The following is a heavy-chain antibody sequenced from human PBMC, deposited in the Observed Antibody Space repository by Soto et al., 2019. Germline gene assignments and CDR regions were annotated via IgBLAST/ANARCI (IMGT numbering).Heavy chain of an antibody. CDR3: ARHFHITMIVVVINDGLNWFDP. V-gene: IGHV4-39*01. D-gene: IGHD3-22*01. CDR1: GGSISTSRSS. CDR2: IFYSGST. Sequence: PSETLSLNCNVSGGSISTSRSSWAWIRQPPGKGLEWLANIFYSGSTYYNPSLASRVTISVDTSKNQFSLKLSSVTAADTAVYYCARHFHITMIVVVINDGLNWFDPWGQGTLVTVSS. J-gene: IGHJ5*02.